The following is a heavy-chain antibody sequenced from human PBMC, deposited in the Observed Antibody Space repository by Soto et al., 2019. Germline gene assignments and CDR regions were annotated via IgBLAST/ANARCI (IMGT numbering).Heavy chain of an antibody. Sequence: QVQLQESGPGLVKPSETLSLTCTVSGGSISGYYWSWIRQPPGKGLEWIGYISYSGTDNSNPSLKSRVTISVDTSKNRLSLKLSSVTAADTAVYYCARHVVHTAVAYAFHIWGQGTMVTVSS. CDR2: ISYSGTD. CDR3: ARHVVHTAVAYAFHI. V-gene: IGHV4-59*08. J-gene: IGHJ3*02. D-gene: IGHD5-18*01. CDR1: GGSISGYY.